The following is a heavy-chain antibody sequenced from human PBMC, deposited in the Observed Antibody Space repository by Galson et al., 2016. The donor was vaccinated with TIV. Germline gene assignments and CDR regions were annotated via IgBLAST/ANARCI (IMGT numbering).Heavy chain of an antibody. CDR2: IIAIFGTA. D-gene: IGHD3-10*01. V-gene: IGHV1-69*13. Sequence: SVKVSCKASGGISRSYAISWVRQAPGQGLEWMGRIIAIFGTADYAQKFQGRVTITADESTNTAYMELSSLGSEDTAVYYCARLPSYYGSGNHWFDPWGQGTLVTVSS. CDR1: GGISRSYA. CDR3: ARLPSYYGSGNHWFDP. J-gene: IGHJ5*02.